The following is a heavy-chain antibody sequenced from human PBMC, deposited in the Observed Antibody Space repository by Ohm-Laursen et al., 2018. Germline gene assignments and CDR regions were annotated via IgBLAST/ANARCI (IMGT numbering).Heavy chain of an antibody. J-gene: IGHJ6*02. CDR2: INWNSGDI. V-gene: IGHV3-9*01. CDR1: GFTFGNYA. Sequence: SLRLSCAAPGFTFGNYAMHWVRQAPGKGLEWVATINWNSGDIGHVDSVKGRFTISRDNAKNSLYLQINSLEGEDTAVYFCARDPTFHAFDVWGQGTTVTVSS. CDR3: ARDPTFHAFDV. D-gene: IGHD2/OR15-2a*01.